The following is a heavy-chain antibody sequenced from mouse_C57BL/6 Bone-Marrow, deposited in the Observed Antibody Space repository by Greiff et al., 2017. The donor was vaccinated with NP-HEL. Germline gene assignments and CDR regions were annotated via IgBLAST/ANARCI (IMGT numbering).Heavy chain of an antibody. D-gene: IGHD1-1*01. CDR2: SRNKANDYTT. J-gene: IGHJ1*03. V-gene: IGHV7-1*01. Sequence: EVKLMESGGGLVQSGRSLRLSCATSGFTFSDFYMEWVRQAPGKGLEWIAASRNKANDYTTEYSASVKGRFIVSRDTSQSILYLQMNALRAEDTAIYYCARDDHDGYWYFDVWGTGTTVTVSS. CDR3: ARDDHDGYWYFDV. CDR1: GFTFSDFY.